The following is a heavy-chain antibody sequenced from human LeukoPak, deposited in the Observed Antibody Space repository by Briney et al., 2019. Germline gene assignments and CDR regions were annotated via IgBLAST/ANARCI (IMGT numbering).Heavy chain of an antibody. Sequence: PSETLSLTCTVSDGSISSYYWSWIRQPPGKGLEWIGYTYYSGSANYNPSLKSRVTISVDTSKNQFSLKLSSVTAADTAVYYCARESSGSPYYFDYWGQGTLVTVSS. CDR3: ARESSGSPYYFDY. D-gene: IGHD1-26*01. CDR2: TYYSGSA. V-gene: IGHV4-59*01. J-gene: IGHJ4*02. CDR1: DGSISSYY.